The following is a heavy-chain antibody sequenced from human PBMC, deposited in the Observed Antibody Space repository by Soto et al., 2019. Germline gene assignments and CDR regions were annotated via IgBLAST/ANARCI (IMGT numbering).Heavy chain of an antibody. CDR2: IIPIFGTA. V-gene: IGHV1-69*06. CDR3: ARARHYYDSSGYYDY. CDR1: GGTFSSYA. J-gene: IGHJ4*02. Sequence: SVKVSCKASGGTFSSYAISWVRQSPGQGLEWMGGIIPIFGTANYAQKFQGRVTITADKSTSTAYMELSSLRSEDTAVYYCARARHYYDSSGYYDYWGQGTLVTVSS. D-gene: IGHD3-22*01.